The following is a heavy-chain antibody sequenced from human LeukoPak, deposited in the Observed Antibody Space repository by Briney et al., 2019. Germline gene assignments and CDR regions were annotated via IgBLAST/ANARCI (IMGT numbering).Heavy chain of an antibody. CDR1: GYTFTDYY. CDR3: AREAKYSSSWSHAFDI. J-gene: IGHJ3*02. Sequence: ASVKVSCKASGYTFTDYYMHWVRQAPGQGLEWMGRINPNSGGTNYAQKFQGRVTMTRDTSISTAYMELSRLRSDDTAVYYCAREAKYSSSWSHAFDIWGQGTMVTVSS. CDR2: INPNSGGT. V-gene: IGHV1-2*06. D-gene: IGHD6-13*01.